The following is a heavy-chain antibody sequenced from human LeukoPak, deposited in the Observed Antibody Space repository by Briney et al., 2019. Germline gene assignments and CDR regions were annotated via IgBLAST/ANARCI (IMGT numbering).Heavy chain of an antibody. CDR2: ISYDGSNK. V-gene: IGHV3-30*14. CDR3: ARGITENAFDI. D-gene: IGHD1-20*01. CDR1: GFTFSSYA. Sequence: GRSLRLFCAASGFTFSSYAMHWVRQAPGKGLEWVAVISYDGSNKYYADSVKGRFTISRENAKNSLYLQMNSLRAGDTAVYYCARGITENAFDIWGEGTMVTVSS. J-gene: IGHJ3*02.